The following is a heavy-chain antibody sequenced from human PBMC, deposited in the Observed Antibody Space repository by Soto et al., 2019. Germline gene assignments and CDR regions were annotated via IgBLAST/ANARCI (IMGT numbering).Heavy chain of an antibody. D-gene: IGHD6-19*01. V-gene: IGHV3-21*01. CDR3: ARARIAVAGSEEYYYYYGMDV. J-gene: IGHJ6*02. Sequence: EVQLVESGGGLVKPGGSLRLSCAASGFTFSSYSMNWVRQAPGKGLEWVSSISSSSSYRNYADSVKGRFTISRDNAKNSLYLQMNSLRAEDTAVYYCARARIAVAGSEEYYYYYGMDVWGQGTTVTVSS. CDR1: GFTFSSYS. CDR2: ISSSSSYR.